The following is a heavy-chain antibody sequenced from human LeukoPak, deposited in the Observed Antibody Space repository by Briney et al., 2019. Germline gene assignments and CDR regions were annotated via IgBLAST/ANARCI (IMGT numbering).Heavy chain of an antibody. CDR3: AREGPGVHHFDY. CDR2: IYGGGNT. Sequence: GGSLRLSCAASGFTFSSYAMSWVRQAPGKGLEWVSVIYGGGNTFYADSVKGRFTISRDNSKNTLYLQMNSLRAEDTAVYYCAREGPGVHHFDYWGQGTLVTVSS. V-gene: IGHV3-53*01. CDR1: GFTFSSYA. D-gene: IGHD3-10*01. J-gene: IGHJ4*02.